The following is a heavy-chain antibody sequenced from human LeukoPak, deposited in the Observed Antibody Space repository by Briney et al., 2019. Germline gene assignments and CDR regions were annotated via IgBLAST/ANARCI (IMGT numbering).Heavy chain of an antibody. Sequence: ASVKVSCKASGYTFTSYGISWVRQAPGQGLEWMGWINPNSGGTNYAQKFQGRVTMTRDTSISTAYMELSRLRSDDTAVYYCARVSSGWSDAFDIWGQGTMVTVSS. J-gene: IGHJ3*02. CDR3: ARVSSGWSDAFDI. D-gene: IGHD6-19*01. CDR2: INPNSGGT. V-gene: IGHV1-2*02. CDR1: GYTFTSYG.